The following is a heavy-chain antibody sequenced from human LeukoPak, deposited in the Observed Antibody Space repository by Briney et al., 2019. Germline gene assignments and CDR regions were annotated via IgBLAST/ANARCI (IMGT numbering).Heavy chain of an antibody. CDR3: AIPGGGYSTGFDY. CDR2: ISYDGSNK. V-gene: IGHV3-30-3*01. D-gene: IGHD6-13*01. Sequence: PGGSLRLSCAASGFTFSSYAMSWVRQAPGKGLEWVAVISYDGSNKYYADSVKGRFTISRDNSKNTLYLQMNSLRAEDTAVYYCAIPGGGYSTGFDYWGQGTLVTVSS. CDR1: GFTFSSYA. J-gene: IGHJ4*02.